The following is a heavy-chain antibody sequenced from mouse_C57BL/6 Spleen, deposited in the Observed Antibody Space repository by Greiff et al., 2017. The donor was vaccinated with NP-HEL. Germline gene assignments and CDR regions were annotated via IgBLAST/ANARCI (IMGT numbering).Heavy chain of an antibody. J-gene: IGHJ3*01. V-gene: IGHV1-78*01. CDR3: AREGGYDGAWFAY. Sequence: VQLQQSDAELVKPGASVKISCKVSGYTFTDHTIHWMKQRPEQGLEWIGYIYPRDGSTKYNEKFKGKATLTADKSSSTAYMQLNSLTPEDSAVYFCAREGGYDGAWFAYWGQGTLVTVSA. CDR1: GYTFTDHT. CDR2: IYPRDGST. D-gene: IGHD2-2*01.